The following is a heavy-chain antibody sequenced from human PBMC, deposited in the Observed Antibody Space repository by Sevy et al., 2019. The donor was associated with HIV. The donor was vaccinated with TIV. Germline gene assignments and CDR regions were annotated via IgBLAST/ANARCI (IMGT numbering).Heavy chain of an antibody. J-gene: IGHJ4*02. Sequence: GGSLRLSCAASGFTFSSYAMHWVRQAPGKGLEWVAVISYDGSNKYYADSAKGRFTISRDNSKNTLYLQMNSLRAEDTAVYYCAREKVTVTTGNYFDYWGQGTLVTVSS. CDR1: GFTFSSYA. CDR3: AREKVTVTTGNYFDY. CDR2: ISYDGSNK. V-gene: IGHV3-30-3*01. D-gene: IGHD4-17*01.